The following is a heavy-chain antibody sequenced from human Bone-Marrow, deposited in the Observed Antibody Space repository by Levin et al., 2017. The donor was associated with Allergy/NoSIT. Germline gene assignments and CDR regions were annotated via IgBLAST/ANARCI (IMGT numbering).Heavy chain of an antibody. V-gene: IGHV1-69*04. J-gene: IGHJ6*02. Sequence: GASVKVSCKASGGTFSSYAISWVRQAPGQGLEWMGRIIPILGIANYAQKFQGRVTITADKSTSTAYMELSSLRSEDTAVYYCARDHPSPGEVTTALYGMDVWGQGTTVTVSS. CDR1: GGTFSSYA. CDR3: ARDHPSPGEVTTALYGMDV. CDR2: IIPILGIA. D-gene: IGHD4-11*01.